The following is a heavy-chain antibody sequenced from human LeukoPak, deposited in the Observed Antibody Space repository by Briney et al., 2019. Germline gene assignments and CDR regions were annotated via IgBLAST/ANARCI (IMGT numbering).Heavy chain of an antibody. V-gene: IGHV3-7*01. J-gene: IGHJ6*02. D-gene: IGHD3-3*01. Sequence: GGSLRLSCAASGFTFSSYWMSWVRQAPGKGLEWVANIRQDGSEKYYVDSVRGRFTISRDNAKNSLYLQMNRLRAEDTAVYYCARYDFWSGYSGRYYYYYGMDVWGQGTTVTVSS. CDR2: IRQDGSEK. CDR3: ARYDFWSGYSGRYYYYYGMDV. CDR1: GFTFSSYW.